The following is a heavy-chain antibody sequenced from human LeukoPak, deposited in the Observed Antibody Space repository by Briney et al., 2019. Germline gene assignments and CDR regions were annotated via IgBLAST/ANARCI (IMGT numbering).Heavy chain of an antibody. CDR3: PLYNF. CDR1: GYTFTNHE. Sequence: GASVKVSCKASGYTFTNHEMHWVRQAPGQSLEWMGGINGSNGDTKYSQEFQGRVTISRDTSANTAYMELSNLRSEDMGVYYCPLYNFWGQGTLITVSS. CDR2: INGSNGDT. V-gene: IGHV1-3*03. J-gene: IGHJ4*02. D-gene: IGHD3/OR15-3a*01.